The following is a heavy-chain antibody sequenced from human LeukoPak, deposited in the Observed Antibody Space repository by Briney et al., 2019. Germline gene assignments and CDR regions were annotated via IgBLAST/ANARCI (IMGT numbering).Heavy chain of an antibody. CDR1: GGSISSTSYY. J-gene: IGHJ3*02. D-gene: IGHD2-2*01. Sequence: SETLSLTCTVSGGSISSTSYYWGWIRQPPGKGLEWIGSIYYSGSTYYNPSLNIRVTISVDTSKNQFSLKLSSVTAADTAVYYCARGNPASTYDAFDIWGQGTMVTVSS. CDR2: IYYSGST. V-gene: IGHV4-39*07. CDR3: ARGNPASTYDAFDI.